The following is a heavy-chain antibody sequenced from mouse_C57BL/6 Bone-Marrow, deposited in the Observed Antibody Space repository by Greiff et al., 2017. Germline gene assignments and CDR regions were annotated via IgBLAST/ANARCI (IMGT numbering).Heavy chain of an antibody. Sequence: VQLQQSGPELVKPGASVKISCKASGYTFTDYYMNWVKQSHGKSLEWIGDINPNNGGTSYNQKFKGKATLTVDKSSSTAYMELRSLTSEDSAVSYGARGSSYVPYYAMDYWGQGTSVTVSS. V-gene: IGHV1-26*01. J-gene: IGHJ4*01. CDR1: GYTFTDYY. CDR3: ARGSSYVPYYAMDY. CDR2: INPNNGGT. D-gene: IGHD1-1*01.